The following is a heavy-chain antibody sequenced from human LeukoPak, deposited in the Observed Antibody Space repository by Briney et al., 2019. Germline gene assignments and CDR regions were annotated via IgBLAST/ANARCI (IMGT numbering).Heavy chain of an antibody. CDR1: GFTFSSYG. D-gene: IGHD6-19*01. CDR3: ARGERSGWHYDY. J-gene: IGHJ4*02. CDR2: ISYDGSNK. Sequence: GGSLRLSCAASGFTFSSYGMHWVRQAPGKGLEWVAVISYDGSNKYYADSVKGRFTISRDNSKNTLYLQMNSLRAEDTAVYYCARGERSGWHYDYWGQGTLVTVSS. V-gene: IGHV3-30*03.